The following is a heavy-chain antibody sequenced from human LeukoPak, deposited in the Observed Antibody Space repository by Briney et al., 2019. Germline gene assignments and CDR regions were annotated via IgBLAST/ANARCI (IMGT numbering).Heavy chain of an antibody. Sequence: SETLSLTCTVSGGSISSYYWSWIRQPAGKGLEWIGRIYTSGSTNYNPSLKSRVTMSVDTSKNQFSLKLSSVTAADTAVYYCARTAANLMVRGVIGYSYYYMDVWGKGTTVTISS. CDR3: ARTAANLMVRGVIGYSYYYMDV. CDR2: IYTSGST. D-gene: IGHD3-10*01. CDR1: GGSISSYY. V-gene: IGHV4-4*07. J-gene: IGHJ6*03.